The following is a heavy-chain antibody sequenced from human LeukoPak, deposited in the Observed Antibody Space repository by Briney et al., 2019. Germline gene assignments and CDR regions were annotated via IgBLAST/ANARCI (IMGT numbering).Heavy chain of an antibody. CDR2: IWYDGSNK. J-gene: IGHJ5*02. CDR1: GFTFSSYS. CDR3: AKDVAYCSGGSCYLLKWFDP. Sequence: GGSLRLSCAASGFTFSSYSMNWVRHAPGKGLEWVAVIWYDGSNKYYADSVKGRFTISRDNSKNTLYLQMNSLRAEDTAVYYCAKDVAYCSGGSCYLLKWFDPWGQGTLVTVSS. D-gene: IGHD2-15*01. V-gene: IGHV3-33*06.